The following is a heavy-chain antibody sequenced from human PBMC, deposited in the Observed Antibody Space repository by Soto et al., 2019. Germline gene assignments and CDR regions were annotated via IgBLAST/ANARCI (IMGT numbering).Heavy chain of an antibody. CDR1: GDTFNFYT. J-gene: IGHJ4*02. CDR3: ATNYGSGSTHFDY. V-gene: IGHV1-69*02. Sequence: QVQLVQSGAEVKKPGSSVRVSCTASGDTFNFYTISWVRQVPGQGPEWMGRIIPMLGMSNYAQKFQGRVKIMANKSTSPVYMNLSGLTSEDTAVYYCATNYGSGSTHFDYWGQGTLVTVSS. D-gene: IGHD3-10*01. CDR2: IIPMLGMS.